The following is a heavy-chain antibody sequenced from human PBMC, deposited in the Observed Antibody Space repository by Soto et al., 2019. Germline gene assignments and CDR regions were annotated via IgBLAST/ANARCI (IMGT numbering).Heavy chain of an antibody. V-gene: IGHV1-18*01. D-gene: IGHD3-10*01. CDR3: ARDLLASVASFRSFGNWFDP. Sequence: QVQLVQSGAEVKKPGASVKVSCKASGYTFTSYGISWVRQAPGQGLEWMGWISAYNGNTNYAQKLQGRVTMTTDTYTSTAYMELRSLRSDDTAVYYCARDLLASVASFRSFGNWFDPWGQGTLVTVSS. CDR2: ISAYNGNT. CDR1: GYTFTSYG. J-gene: IGHJ5*02.